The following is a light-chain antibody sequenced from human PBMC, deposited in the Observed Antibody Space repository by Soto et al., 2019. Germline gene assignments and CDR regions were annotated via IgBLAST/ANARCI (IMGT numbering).Light chain of an antibody. J-gene: IGKJ1*01. CDR2: GAS. Sequence: VMTQSPATLSMSPGERATLSCRASQSVGTNLAWYQQKPGQSPRLLMYGASTGATGIPARFSGSGSGTEFTLTISSLQSEDYAIYYCQQYNDWTWTLGQGTKVDIK. V-gene: IGKV3D-15*01. CDR3: QQYNDWTWT. CDR1: QSVGTN.